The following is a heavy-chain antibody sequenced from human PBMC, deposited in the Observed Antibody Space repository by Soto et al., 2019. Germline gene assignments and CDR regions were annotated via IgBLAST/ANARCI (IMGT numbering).Heavy chain of an antibody. J-gene: IGHJ3*02. CDR1: GYSIISGHY. CDR2: IYHSGST. Sequence: XETLSLTCAVAGYSIISGHYWGWIRQPPVKGLEWIGSIYHSGSTYYNPSLKSRVSISVDTSKDDFSLKLNSVTAADTAVYYCARASATDYDFWSGYRSFDAFDIWGQGTMVTVSS. CDR3: ARASATDYDFWSGYRSFDAFDI. V-gene: IGHV4-38-2*01. D-gene: IGHD3-3*01.